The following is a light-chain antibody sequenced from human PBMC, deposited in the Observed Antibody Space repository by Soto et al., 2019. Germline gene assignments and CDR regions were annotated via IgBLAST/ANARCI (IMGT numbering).Light chain of an antibody. CDR1: NSNIGRYS. CDR3: AAWDDNLNGPL. V-gene: IGLV1-44*01. CDR2: SDD. Sequence: QSALTQPPSLSGTPGQRVTISCSGSNSNIGRYSVNWYQHFPGTAPKILIYSDDERPSGVPDRFSGSKSGTSASLPISGLQSEDEAEYYCAAWDDNLNGPLFGGGTKLTVL. J-gene: IGLJ3*02.